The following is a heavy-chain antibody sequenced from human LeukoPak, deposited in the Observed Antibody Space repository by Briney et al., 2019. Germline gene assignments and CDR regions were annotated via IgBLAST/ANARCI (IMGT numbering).Heavy chain of an antibody. Sequence: SETLSLTCAVYGGSFSGYYWSWIRQPPWKGLEWIGEINHSGSTNYNPSLKSRVTISVDTSKNQFSLKLSSVTAADTAVCYCARGYCSGGSCGAGEYFQHWGQGTLVTVSS. CDR3: ARGYCSGGSCGAGEYFQH. V-gene: IGHV4-34*01. J-gene: IGHJ1*01. D-gene: IGHD2-15*01. CDR1: GGSFSGYY. CDR2: INHSGST.